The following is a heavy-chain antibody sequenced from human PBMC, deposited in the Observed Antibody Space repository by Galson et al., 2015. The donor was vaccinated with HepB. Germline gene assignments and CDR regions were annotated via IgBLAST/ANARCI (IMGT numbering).Heavy chain of an antibody. V-gene: IGHV3-74*01. CDR1: GFTFSNYW. Sequence: SLRLSCAASGFTFSNYWMHWVRQAPGKGLVWVSRINSDGSSTSYADSVKGRFTVSRDNARNTLYLQMDSLRVEDTAVYYCARGGRGGRASFDYWGQGALVTVSS. D-gene: IGHD2-15*01. J-gene: IGHJ4*02. CDR3: ARGGRGGRASFDY. CDR2: INSDGSST.